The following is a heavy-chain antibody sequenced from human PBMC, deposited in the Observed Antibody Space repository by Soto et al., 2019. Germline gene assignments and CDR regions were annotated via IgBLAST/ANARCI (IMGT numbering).Heavy chain of an antibody. CDR2: INPSGGST. CDR3: ARDGYYYDSSGPRDAFDI. Sequence: GASVKVSCKASGYTFTSYGISWVRQAPGQGLEWMGIINPSGGSTSYAQKFQGRVTMTRDTSTSTVYMELSSLRSEDTAVYYCARDGYYYDSSGPRDAFDIWGQGTMVTVSS. D-gene: IGHD3-22*01. V-gene: IGHV1-46*03. CDR1: GYTFTSYG. J-gene: IGHJ3*02.